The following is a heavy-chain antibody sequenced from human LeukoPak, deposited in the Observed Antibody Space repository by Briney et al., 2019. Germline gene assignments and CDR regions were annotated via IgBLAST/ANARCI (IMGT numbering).Heavy chain of an antibody. CDR1: GGSISSYY. CDR2: IYYSGST. V-gene: IGHV4-59*01. Sequence: SETLSLTCTVSGGSISSYYWSWIRQPPGKGLEWIGYIYYSGSTNYNPSLKSRVTISVDTSKNQFSLKLSSVTAADTAVYYCAREKDYYDSSGYAFDIWGQGTMVTVSS. D-gene: IGHD3-22*01. CDR3: AREKDYYDSSGYAFDI. J-gene: IGHJ3*02.